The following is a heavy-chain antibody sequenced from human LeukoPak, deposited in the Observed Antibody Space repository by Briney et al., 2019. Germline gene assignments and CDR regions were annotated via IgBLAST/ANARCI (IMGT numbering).Heavy chain of an antibody. CDR3: GKRELWHGSGEDA. J-gene: IGHJ6*02. D-gene: IGHD3-10*01. CDR1: GFTFNNYA. V-gene: IGHV3-23*01. Sequence: PGGSLRLSCAASGFTFNNYAMSWFRQTPGKGLEWVSAISGSGDRTYYAESVKGRFSISRDNSKNTLYLQMHSLRAEETAVYYCGKRELWHGSGEDAWGQGTTVTVSS. CDR2: ISGSGDRT.